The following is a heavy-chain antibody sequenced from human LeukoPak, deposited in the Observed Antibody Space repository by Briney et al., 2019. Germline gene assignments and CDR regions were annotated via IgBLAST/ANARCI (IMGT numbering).Heavy chain of an antibody. Sequence: GGSLRLSCAASGFTFSSYWMHWVRQAPGKGLVWVSRINSDGRSTGYADSVKGRFTISRDNAKNTLYLQMKSLRGEDTAVYFCATFGSGWYLSYWGQGTLVTVSS. D-gene: IGHD6-19*01. CDR1: GFTFSSYW. CDR2: INSDGRST. CDR3: ATFGSGWYLSY. J-gene: IGHJ4*02. V-gene: IGHV3-74*01.